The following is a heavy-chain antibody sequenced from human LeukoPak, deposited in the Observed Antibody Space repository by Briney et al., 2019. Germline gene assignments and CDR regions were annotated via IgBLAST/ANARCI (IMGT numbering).Heavy chain of an antibody. J-gene: IGHJ5*02. D-gene: IGHD6-13*01. V-gene: IGHV5-10-1*01. CDR1: GYSFTSYW. Sequence: GESLKISCKGSGYSFTSYWISWVRQMPGKGLEWIGRIDPSDSYTNYSPSFQGHVTISADKSISTAYLQWSSLKASDTAMYYCARRRRIAENWFDPWGQGTLVTVSS. CDR3: ARRRRIAENWFDP. CDR2: IDPSDSYT.